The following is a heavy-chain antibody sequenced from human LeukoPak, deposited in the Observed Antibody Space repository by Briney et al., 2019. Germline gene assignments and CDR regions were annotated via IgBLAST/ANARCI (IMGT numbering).Heavy chain of an antibody. J-gene: IGHJ4*02. CDR3: AGGYSFDY. D-gene: IGHD2-15*01. V-gene: IGHV4-61*01. CDR2: SYYTGNT. Sequence: SETLSLTCTVSGGSVRSGSYYWTWIRQPPGKGLEWIGYSYYTGNTNYNPSLKSRVTISVDTSKNQFSLKLSSVTAADTAVYYCAGGYSFDYWGQGTLVTVSS. CDR1: GGSVRSGSYY.